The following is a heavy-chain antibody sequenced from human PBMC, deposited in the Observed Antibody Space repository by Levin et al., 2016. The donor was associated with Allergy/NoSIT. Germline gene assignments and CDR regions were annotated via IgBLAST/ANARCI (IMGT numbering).Heavy chain of an antibody. Sequence: WIRQPPGKGLVWVSRINSDGSSTSYADSVKGRFTISRDNAKNTLYLQMNSLRAEDTAVYYCARDCSSTSCYRSSFSYWGQGTLVTVSS. J-gene: IGHJ4*02. V-gene: IGHV3-74*01. CDR2: INSDGSST. D-gene: IGHD2-2*02. CDR3: ARDCSSTSCYRSSFSY.